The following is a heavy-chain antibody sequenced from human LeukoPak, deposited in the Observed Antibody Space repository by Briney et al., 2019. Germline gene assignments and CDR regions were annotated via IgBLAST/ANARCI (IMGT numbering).Heavy chain of an antibody. CDR3: ARRGPDGDYERRNFDH. CDR2: IYPGDSDT. D-gene: IGHD4-17*01. CDR1: GYNFNMYW. J-gene: IGHJ4*02. V-gene: IGHV5-51*01. Sequence: HGESLKISCKGSGYNFNMYWIGWVRQMPGKGLEWMGIIYPGDSDTRYSPSFEGQVTISVDKSINTAYLQWSSLKASDTAMYYRARRGPDGDYERRNFDHWGQGALVTVSS.